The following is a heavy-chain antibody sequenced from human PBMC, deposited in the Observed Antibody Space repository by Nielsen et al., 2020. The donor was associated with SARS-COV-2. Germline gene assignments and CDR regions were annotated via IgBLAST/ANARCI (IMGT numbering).Heavy chain of an antibody. D-gene: IGHD1-26*01. Sequence: GESLKISCAASGFTFSSYAMHWVRQAPGKGLEWVAVISYDGSNKYYADSVKGRFTISRGNSKNTLYLQMNSLRAEDTAVYYCAREGSGSYNELDYWGQGTLVTVSS. V-gene: IGHV3-30-3*01. CDR1: GFTFSSYA. J-gene: IGHJ4*02. CDR2: ISYDGSNK. CDR3: AREGSGSYNELDY.